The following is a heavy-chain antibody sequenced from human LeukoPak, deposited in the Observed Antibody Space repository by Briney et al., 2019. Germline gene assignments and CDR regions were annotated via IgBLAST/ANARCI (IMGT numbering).Heavy chain of an antibody. J-gene: IGHJ5*02. D-gene: IGHD6-19*01. CDR3: ARTQYSSGWYWFDP. CDR2: IHYSGSA. V-gene: IGHV4-39*01. Sequence: SETLSLTCTVSGGSITSSTYYWGWIRQPPGKGLEWIGSIHYSGSAYYNPSLKSRVTISADTSKNQFSLRLSSVTAADRSMYYCARTQYSSGWYWFDPWGQGTLVTVSS. CDR1: GGSITSSTYY.